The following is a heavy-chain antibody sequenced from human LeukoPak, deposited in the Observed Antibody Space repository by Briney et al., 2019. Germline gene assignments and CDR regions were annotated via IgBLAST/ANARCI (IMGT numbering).Heavy chain of an antibody. CDR1: GFIFRNYE. J-gene: IGHJ4*02. V-gene: IGHV3-48*03. D-gene: IGHD1-26*01. CDR2: ISTSGNDI. CDR3: ARGAQWVLDY. Sequence: GGSLRLSCAASGFIFRNYEINWVRQAPGEGLEWVSYISTSGNDIYYADSVEGRFTISRDNAKNSLYLQLNSLSADDTAVYYCARGAQWVLDYWGQGALVTVSS.